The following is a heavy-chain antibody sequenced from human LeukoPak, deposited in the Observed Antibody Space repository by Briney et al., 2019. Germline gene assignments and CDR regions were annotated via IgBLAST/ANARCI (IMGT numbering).Heavy chain of an antibody. CDR1: GFTFSSYA. D-gene: IGHD3-16*02. J-gene: IGHJ4*02. CDR3: ASYDYVWGSYRTPFDY. Sequence: GASLRLSCAASGFTFSSYAMSWVRQAPGKGLEWVSAISGSGGSTYYADSVKGRFTISRDNSKNTLYLQMNSLRAEDTAVYYCASYDYVWGSYRTPFDYWGQGTLVTVSS. CDR2: ISGSGGST. V-gene: IGHV3-23*01.